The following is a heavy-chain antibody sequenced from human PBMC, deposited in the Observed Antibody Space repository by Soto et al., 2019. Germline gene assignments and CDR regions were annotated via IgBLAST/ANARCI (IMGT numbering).Heavy chain of an antibody. CDR2: VYYSVST. D-gene: IGHD1-1*01. CDR3: VRDPGLEPDYYYGRDV. CDR1: GGSVRSGRYY. V-gene: IGHV4-61*01. Sequence: SETLSLTCTVSGGSVRSGRYYWGWIRQPPGKGPEWIGYVYYSVSTNYNPSLKSRATISIDTFNDQFSLKLTSVTAADTAVYYCVRDPGLEPDYYYGRDVWGQGTTV. J-gene: IGHJ6*02.